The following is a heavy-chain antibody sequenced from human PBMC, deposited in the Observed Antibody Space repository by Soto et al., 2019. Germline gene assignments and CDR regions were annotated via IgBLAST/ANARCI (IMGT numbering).Heavy chain of an antibody. D-gene: IGHD6-19*01. Sequence: PSQTLSLTCAISGDSVSSNTAAWNWIRSSPSRGLEWLGRTYYRSNWRPDYAVSVKSRITVNPDTSKNQFSLQLNSVTPEDTAVYYCARGFRDAGYSSGWNWFDPWGQGTLVTVSS. CDR3: ARGFRDAGYSSGWNWFDP. V-gene: IGHV6-1*01. CDR1: GDSVSSNTAA. J-gene: IGHJ5*02. CDR2: TYYRSNWRP.